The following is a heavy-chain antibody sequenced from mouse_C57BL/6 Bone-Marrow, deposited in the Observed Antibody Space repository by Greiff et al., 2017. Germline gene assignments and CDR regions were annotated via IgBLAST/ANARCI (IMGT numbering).Heavy chain of an antibody. J-gene: IGHJ3*01. CDR3: ARSKGLLRWFAY. CDR2: INPSSGYT. CDR1: GYTFTSYT. D-gene: IGHD2-3*01. Sequence: QVQLQQSGAELARPGASVKMSCKASGYTFTSYTMHWVKQRPGQGLEWIGYINPSSGYTKYNQKFKDKATLTADKSSSTAYMQLSSLTSEDSAVYYCARSKGLLRWFAYWGQGTLVTVSA. V-gene: IGHV1-4*01.